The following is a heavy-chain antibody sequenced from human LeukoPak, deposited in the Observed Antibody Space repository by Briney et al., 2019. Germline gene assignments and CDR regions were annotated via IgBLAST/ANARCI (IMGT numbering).Heavy chain of an antibody. J-gene: IGHJ3*02. D-gene: IGHD6-13*01. V-gene: IGHV4-30-2*01. CDR3: ARVSEIAAAGTGFAFDI. Sequence: SETLSLTCTVSGGSISSGGYYWSWIRQPPGKGLEWIGYIYHSGSTHYNPSLKSRVTISVDRSKNQFSLKLSSVTAADTAVYYCARVSEIAAAGTGFAFDIWGQGTMVTVSS. CDR1: GGSISSGGYY. CDR2: IYHSGST.